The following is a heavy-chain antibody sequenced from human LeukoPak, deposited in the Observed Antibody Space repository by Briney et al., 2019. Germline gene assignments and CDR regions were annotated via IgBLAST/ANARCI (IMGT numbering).Heavy chain of an antibody. CDR2: IYTSGST. J-gene: IGHJ4*02. Sequence: SETLSLTCTVSGGSISSYYWSWIRQPAGKGLEWMVRIYTSGSTNYNPSLKSRVTMSVDTSKNQFSLRLSSVTAADTAVYYCARALLNYYGSGDYFDYWGQGTLVTVSS. CDR1: GGSISSYY. CDR3: ARALLNYYGSGDYFDY. D-gene: IGHD3-10*01. V-gene: IGHV4-4*07.